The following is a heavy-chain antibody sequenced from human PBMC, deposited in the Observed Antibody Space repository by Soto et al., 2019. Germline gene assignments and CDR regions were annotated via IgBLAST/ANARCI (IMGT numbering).Heavy chain of an antibody. Sequence: QVQLVQSGAEVKKPGSSVKVSCKASGGTFSSYTISWVRQAPGQGLEWMGRIIPILGIANYAQKFQGRVTITADKSTSTAYMELSSLRSEDTAVYYCARGLGSYYCYYGMDVWGQGTTVTVSS. D-gene: IGHD6-13*01. CDR1: GGTFSSYT. V-gene: IGHV1-69*02. J-gene: IGHJ6*02. CDR2: IIPILGIA. CDR3: ARGLGSYYCYYGMDV.